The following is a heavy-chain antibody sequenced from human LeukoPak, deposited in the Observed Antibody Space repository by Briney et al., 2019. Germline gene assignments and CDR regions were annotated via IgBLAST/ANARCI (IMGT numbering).Heavy chain of an antibody. D-gene: IGHD2-21*01. CDR1: GFTFENYG. CDR2: ISGRVGPTRR. Sequence: GGSLRLSCAASGFTFENYGMSWVRQAPGKGLEWVSSISGRVGPTRRSYGDSVKGRFTVSRDNSKNTLYLHMNSLGAEDTAVYYCVKGLIGSLPGDFWGQGTLVTVSS. CDR3: VKGLIGSLPGDF. J-gene: IGHJ4*02. V-gene: IGHV3-23*01.